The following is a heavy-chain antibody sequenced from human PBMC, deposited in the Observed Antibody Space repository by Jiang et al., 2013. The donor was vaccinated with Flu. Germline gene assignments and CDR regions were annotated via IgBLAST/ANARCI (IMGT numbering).Heavy chain of an antibody. CDR1: GGSISSGGYY. D-gene: IGHD6-13*01. J-gene: IGHJ6*02. CDR3: ARGIASYGMDV. CDR2: IDWDDDK. Sequence: QTLSLTCTVSGGSISSGGYYWSWIRQHPGKALEWLARIDWDDDKYYSTSLKTRLTISKDTSKNQVVLTMTNMDPVDTATYYCARGIASYGMDVWGQGTTVTVSS. V-gene: IGHV2-70*11.